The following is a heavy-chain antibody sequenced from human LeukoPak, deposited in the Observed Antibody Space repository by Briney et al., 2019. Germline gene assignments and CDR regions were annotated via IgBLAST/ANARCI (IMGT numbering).Heavy chain of an antibody. Sequence: GGSLRLSCATSGFNFSGFAMNWVRQAPGKGPKWVAVISYNGDNKYYADSVKGRFIISRDNSKNTLFLQLNSLRPEDTAVYYCATLYDFPSGFWGQGTLVTVSS. CDR3: ATLYDFPSGF. CDR1: GFNFSGFA. J-gene: IGHJ4*02. D-gene: IGHD3-3*01. V-gene: IGHV3-30-3*01. CDR2: ISYNGDNK.